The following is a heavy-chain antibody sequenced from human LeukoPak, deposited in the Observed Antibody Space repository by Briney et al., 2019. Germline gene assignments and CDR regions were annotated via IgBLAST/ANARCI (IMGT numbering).Heavy chain of an antibody. D-gene: IGHD3-16*01. CDR2: IKEDGSEK. Sequence: HPGGSLRLSCAASGFPLSSYWMTWVRQAPGKGLEWVANIKEDGSEKYYVDSVKGRFSISRDNAKNSLYLQMNRLRAEDTALYYCASNWGSYPGYWGQGVPVTVSS. J-gene: IGHJ4*02. CDR1: GFPLSSYW. V-gene: IGHV3-7*01. CDR3: ASNWGSYPGY.